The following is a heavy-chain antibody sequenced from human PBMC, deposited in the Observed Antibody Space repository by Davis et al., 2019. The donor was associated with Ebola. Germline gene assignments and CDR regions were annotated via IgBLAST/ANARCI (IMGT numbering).Heavy chain of an antibody. V-gene: IGHV1-69*13. CDR1: GYTFTNYY. D-gene: IGHD3-9*01. Sequence: SVKVSCKAFGYTFTNYYVHWVRQAPGQGLEWMGEIIPFSGTANYAQKFLGRVTITADESTTTAFLELSSLRSDDTAVYYCATTRYFDRSRAFSYYMDVWGKGTTVIVSS. CDR3: ATTRYFDRSRAFSYYMDV. CDR2: IIPFSGTA. J-gene: IGHJ6*03.